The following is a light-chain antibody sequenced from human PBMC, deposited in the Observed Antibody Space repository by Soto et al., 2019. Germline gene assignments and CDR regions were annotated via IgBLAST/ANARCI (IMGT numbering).Light chain of an antibody. CDR1: QSVTSNY. Sequence: EVVMTQSPSTLSVSPGEGATLSCRDSQSVTSNYLAWYQQKPGKAPRLLIHGISNRATGVPDRFSGSGSGTDFTLTISRLEPEDFAVYYCQQYTAWPLTFGQGTKVDIK. J-gene: IGKJ1*01. CDR2: GIS. V-gene: IGKV3-20*01. CDR3: QQYTAWPLT.